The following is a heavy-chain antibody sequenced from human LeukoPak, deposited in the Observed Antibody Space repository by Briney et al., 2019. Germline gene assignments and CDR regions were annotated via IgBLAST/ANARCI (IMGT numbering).Heavy chain of an antibody. CDR1: GFTFSNTW. J-gene: IGHJ4*02. D-gene: IGHD3-10*01. Sequence: GGSLRLSCAASGFTFSNTWMTWVRQAPGKGLEWVSSIGGSGTRTYYADSVKGRFTISRDTSTDTLYLQMNSLRAEDAAVYYCAKYRGFGDSYDSWGQGTLVTVSS. V-gene: IGHV3-23*01. CDR3: AKYRGFGDSYDS. CDR2: IGGSGTRT.